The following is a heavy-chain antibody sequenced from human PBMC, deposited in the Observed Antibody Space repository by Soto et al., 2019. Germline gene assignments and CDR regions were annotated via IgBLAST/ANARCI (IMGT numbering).Heavy chain of an antibody. J-gene: IGHJ4*02. D-gene: IGHD3-9*01. CDR3: VKPILTGYYVFDY. Sequence: PGGSLRLSCSSSGFTFSSYAMHWVRQTPGKGLEYVSAISSNGGSTYYADSVKGRFTISRDNSKNTLYLQMSSLRAEDTAVYYCVKPILTGYYVFDYWGQGTLVTVSS. CDR1: GFTFSSYA. V-gene: IGHV3-64D*06. CDR2: ISSNGGST.